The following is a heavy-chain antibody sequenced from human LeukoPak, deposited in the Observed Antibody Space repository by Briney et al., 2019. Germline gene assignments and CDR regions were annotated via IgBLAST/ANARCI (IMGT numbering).Heavy chain of an antibody. CDR1: GGSISSYY. Sequence: PSETLSLTCTVSGGSISSYYWSWIRQPPGKGLEWIGYIYYSGSTNYNPSLKSRVTISVDTSKNQFSLKLSSVTAADTAVYYCARVRGNDYGVLKGPYYFDYWGQGTLVTVSS. J-gene: IGHJ4*02. D-gene: IGHD4-17*01. CDR2: IYYSGST. V-gene: IGHV4-59*01. CDR3: ARVRGNDYGVLKGPYYFDY.